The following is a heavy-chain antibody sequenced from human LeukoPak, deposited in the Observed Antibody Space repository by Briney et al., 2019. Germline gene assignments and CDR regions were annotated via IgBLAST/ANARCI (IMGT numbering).Heavy chain of an antibody. D-gene: IGHD3-10*01. CDR1: GFSFSENA. V-gene: IGHV3-69-1*01. CDR3: ARAWYYYGSGSSYYFDY. CDR2: IRSTGDT. J-gene: IGHJ4*02. Sequence: GGSLRLSCATSGFSFSENALSWFRQAPGKGLEWVSDIRSTGDTYYAESVKGRFTISRDNAKNSLYLQMNSLRAEDTAVYYCARAWYYYGSGSSYYFDYWGQGTLVTVSS.